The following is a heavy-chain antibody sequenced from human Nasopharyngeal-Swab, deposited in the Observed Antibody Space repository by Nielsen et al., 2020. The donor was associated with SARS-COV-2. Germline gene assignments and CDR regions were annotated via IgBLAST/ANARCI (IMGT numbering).Heavy chain of an antibody. CDR2: ISWDGGST. J-gene: IGHJ4*02. V-gene: IGHV3-43D*04. CDR3: AKDMVLVDIVVVPAAMPDY. CDR1: GFTFDDYA. Sequence: GGSLRLSCAASGFTFDDYAMHWVRQAPGKGLEWVSLISWDGGSTYYAESVKGRFTISRVNSKNSLYLQMNSLRAEDTALYYCAKDMVLVDIVVVPAAMPDYWGQGTLVTVSS. D-gene: IGHD2-2*01.